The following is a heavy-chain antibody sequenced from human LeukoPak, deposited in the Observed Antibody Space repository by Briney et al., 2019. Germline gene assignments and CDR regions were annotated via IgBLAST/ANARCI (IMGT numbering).Heavy chain of an antibody. CDR3: AGSYGYYYYYMDV. J-gene: IGHJ6*03. D-gene: IGHD1-26*01. Sequence: PSETLSLTCTVSGGSISSYYWSWIRQPPGKGLEWIGYIYYSGSTNYNPSLKSRVTISVDTSKNQFSLKLSSVTAADTAVYYCAGSYGYYYYYMDVWGKGTTVTISS. V-gene: IGHV4-59*01. CDR2: IYYSGST. CDR1: GGSISSYY.